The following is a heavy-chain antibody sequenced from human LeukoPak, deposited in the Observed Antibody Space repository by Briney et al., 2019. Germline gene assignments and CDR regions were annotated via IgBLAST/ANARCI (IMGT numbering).Heavy chain of an antibody. CDR2: IYYSGST. CDR1: GGSISSSSYY. D-gene: IGHD2-21*01. V-gene: IGHV4-39*01. CDR3: ATTGVAWDS. J-gene: IGHJ4*02. Sequence: SETLSLTCTVSGGSISSSSYYWGWIRQPPGKGLEWIGSIYYSGSTYYNPSLKSRVTISVDTSKHQFSLKLTSVTAADTAVYFCATTGVAWDSWGQGTLVTVSS.